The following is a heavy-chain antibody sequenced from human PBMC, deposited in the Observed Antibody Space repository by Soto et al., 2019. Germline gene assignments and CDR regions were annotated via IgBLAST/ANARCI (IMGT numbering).Heavy chain of an antibody. CDR3: ARGIFYAFDI. Sequence: PSGTLSLTCAVCGVSLSISNWVAWGRQAPGKGLEWIGEIDHSGSTNYNPALNSRVTISLDRSKNQFSLKLSSVAAADTAVYYCARGIFYAFDIWGQGTMVTVSS. CDR2: IDHSGST. V-gene: IGHV4-4*02. CDR1: GVSLSISNW. D-gene: IGHD3-9*01. J-gene: IGHJ3*02.